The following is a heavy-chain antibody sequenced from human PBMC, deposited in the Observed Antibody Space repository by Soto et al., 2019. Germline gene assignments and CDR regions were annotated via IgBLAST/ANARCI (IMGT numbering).Heavy chain of an antibody. V-gene: IGHV4-34*01. Sequence: SETLSLTCAVYGGSFSGYYWSWIRQPPGKGLEWIGEINHSGSTNYNPSLKSRVTISVDTSKNQFSLKLSSVTAADTAVYYCARAPAIFGVVTPYFYYYMDVWGKGTTVTVSS. CDR3: ARAPAIFGVVTPYFYYYMDV. CDR2: INHSGST. J-gene: IGHJ6*03. CDR1: GGSFSGYY. D-gene: IGHD3-3*01.